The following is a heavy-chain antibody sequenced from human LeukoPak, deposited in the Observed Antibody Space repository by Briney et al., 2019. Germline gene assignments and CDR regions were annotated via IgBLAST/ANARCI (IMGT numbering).Heavy chain of an antibody. Sequence: QSGGPLRLPCVGSGFTFRSHAMRGVRQAPEKGVEFVSGIYENGGTTYYAHSVKGRFSISRDISKNRMYLQKESLRGEDTPVYDCAKDFRIGYSAHFDYWGQGALVTVSS. CDR3: AKDFRIGYSAHFDY. CDR1: GFTFRSHA. D-gene: IGHD2-21*01. J-gene: IGHJ4*02. V-gene: IGHV3-23*01. CDR2: IYENGGTT.